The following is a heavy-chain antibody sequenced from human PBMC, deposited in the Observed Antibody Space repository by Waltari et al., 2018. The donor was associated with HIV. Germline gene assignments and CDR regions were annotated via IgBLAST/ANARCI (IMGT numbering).Heavy chain of an antibody. J-gene: IGHJ4*02. Sequence: EVQLVESGGGLVQPGGSLRLSCAASGFTFSRHWRSWVRQAPGKGLEWVANIKQDGSEKYYVDSVNGRFTISRDNAENSLYLQMNSLRAEDTAVYYCARGGFYGSGSKVNWGQGTLVTVSS. D-gene: IGHD3-10*01. V-gene: IGHV3-7*04. CDR1: GFTFSRHW. CDR2: IKQDGSEK. CDR3: ARGGFYGSGSKVN.